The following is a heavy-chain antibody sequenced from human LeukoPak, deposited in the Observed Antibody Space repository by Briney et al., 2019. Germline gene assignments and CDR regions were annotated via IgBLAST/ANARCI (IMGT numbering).Heavy chain of an antibody. CDR2: IYPGDSDT. Sequence: GESLKISCKGSGYSLTRSWTGWVRQMPGKGLEWMGIIYPGDSDTRYSPSFQGQVTISADNSINTAYLQWSSLKASDTAMYYCATNTRNYLLFDAWGQGTLVTVSS. CDR3: ATNTRNYLLFDA. V-gene: IGHV5-51*01. J-gene: IGHJ4*02. CDR1: GYSLTRSW. D-gene: IGHD1-7*01.